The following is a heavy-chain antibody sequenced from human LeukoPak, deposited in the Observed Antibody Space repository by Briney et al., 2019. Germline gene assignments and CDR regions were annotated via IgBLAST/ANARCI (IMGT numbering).Heavy chain of an antibody. Sequence: GASVKVSCKASGYTFTSYGISWVRQAPGQGLEWMGWISAYNGNTNYAQKLQGRVTMTTDTSTSTAYMELRSLRSDDTAVYYCARGKLLLWFGESIDGGWFDPWGQGTLVTVSS. CDR2: ISAYNGNT. J-gene: IGHJ5*02. CDR3: ARGKLLLWFGESIDGGWFDP. V-gene: IGHV1-18*01. D-gene: IGHD3-10*01. CDR1: GYTFTSYG.